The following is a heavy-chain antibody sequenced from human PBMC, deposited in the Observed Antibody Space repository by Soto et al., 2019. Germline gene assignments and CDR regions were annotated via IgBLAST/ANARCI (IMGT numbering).Heavy chain of an antibody. CDR1: GGSISSGDYY. J-gene: IGHJ6*02. D-gene: IGHD5-18*01. V-gene: IGHV4-30-4*01. CDR3: ARALIQLWPHYYYGMDV. Sequence: ASETLSLTCTVSGGSISSGDYYWSWIRQPPGKGLEWIRYIYYSGTTYYNPSLKSRVTISVDTSKNQFSLKVSSVTAADTAVYYCARALIQLWPHYYYGMDVWGQGTTVTVSS. CDR2: IYYSGTT.